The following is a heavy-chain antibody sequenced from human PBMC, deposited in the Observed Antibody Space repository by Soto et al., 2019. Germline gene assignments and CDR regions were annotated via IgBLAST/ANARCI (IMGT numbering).Heavy chain of an antibody. V-gene: IGHV3-20*01. Sequence: GGSLRLSCAASGFTFDDYGMSWVRQAPGKGLEWVSGINWNGGSTGYADSVKGRFTISRDNAKNSLYLQMNSLRAEDTALYHCARYSSSAGVDYFDYWGQGTLVTVSS. J-gene: IGHJ4*02. D-gene: IGHD6-6*01. CDR3: ARYSSSAGVDYFDY. CDR2: INWNGGST. CDR1: GFTFDDYG.